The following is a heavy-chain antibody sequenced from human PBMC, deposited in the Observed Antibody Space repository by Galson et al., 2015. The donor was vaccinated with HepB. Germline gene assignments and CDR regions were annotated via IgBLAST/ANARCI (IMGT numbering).Heavy chain of an antibody. CDR2: IWYDGSNK. J-gene: IGHJ3*02. CDR3: ARVVGATDAFDI. V-gene: IGHV3-33*08. Sequence: LRLSCAASGFTFSSYGMHWVRQAPGKGLEWVAVIWYDGSNKYYADSVKGRFTISRDNSKNTLYLQMNSLRAEDTAVYYCARVVGATDAFDIWGQGTMVTVSS. D-gene: IGHD1-26*01. CDR1: GFTFSSYG.